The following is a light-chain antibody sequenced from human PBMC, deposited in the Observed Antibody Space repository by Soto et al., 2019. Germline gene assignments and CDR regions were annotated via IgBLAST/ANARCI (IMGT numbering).Light chain of an antibody. V-gene: IGLV1-44*01. CDR3: AAWDDSLTGVV. CDR2: NNN. CDR1: SSNIGSNT. Sequence: QSVLTQPPSASGTPGQRVTISCSGSSSNIGSNTVNGYQQLPGTAPKLLIYNNNQRPSGVPDRFSGSKSGTSASLAISGLQSEDEADYYCAAWDDSLTGVVFGGGTKLTVL. J-gene: IGLJ2*01.